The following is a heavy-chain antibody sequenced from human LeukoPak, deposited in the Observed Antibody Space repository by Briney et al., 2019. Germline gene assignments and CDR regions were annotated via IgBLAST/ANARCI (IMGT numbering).Heavy chain of an antibody. CDR1: GYSFTSYW. CDR3: AGHPLAVAGLYYYYYYGMDV. D-gene: IGHD6-19*01. V-gene: IGHV5-51*01. J-gene: IGHJ6*02. CDR2: IYPGDSDT. Sequence: GESLKISCKGSGYSFTSYWIGWVRQMPGKGLEWMGIIYPGDSDTRYSPSFQGQVTISADKSISTAYLQWSSLKASDTAMYYCAGHPLAVAGLYYYYYYGMDVWGQGTTVTVSS.